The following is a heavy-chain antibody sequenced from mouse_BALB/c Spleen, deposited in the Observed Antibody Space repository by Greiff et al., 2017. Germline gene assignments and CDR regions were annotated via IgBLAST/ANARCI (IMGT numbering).Heavy chain of an antibody. V-gene: IGHV5-9-4*01. J-gene: IGHJ4*01. CDR1: GFTFSSYA. D-gene: IGHD4-1*01. CDR2: ISSGGSYT. CDR3: ARETGYYYAMDY. Sequence: EVMLVESGGGLVKPGGSLKLSCAASGFTFSSYAMSWVRQSPEKGLEWVAEISSGGSYTYYPDTVTGRFTISRDNAKNTLYLEMSSLRSEDTAMYYCARETGYYYAMDYWGQGTSVTVSS.